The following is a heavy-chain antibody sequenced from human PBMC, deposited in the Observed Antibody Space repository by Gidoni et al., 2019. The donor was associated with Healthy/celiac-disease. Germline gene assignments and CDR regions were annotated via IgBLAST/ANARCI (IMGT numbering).Heavy chain of an antibody. CDR2: INHSGST. Sequence: QAQLQQWGAGLLKPSATLSLTCAVYGGSFSGYYWSWIRQPPGKGLEWIGEINHSGSTNYNPSLKSRVTISVDTSKNQFSLKLSSVTAADTAVYYCARLTESSGWYLDYWGQGTLVTVSS. CDR3: ARLTESSGWYLDY. D-gene: IGHD6-19*01. V-gene: IGHV4-34*01. CDR1: GGSFSGYY. J-gene: IGHJ4*02.